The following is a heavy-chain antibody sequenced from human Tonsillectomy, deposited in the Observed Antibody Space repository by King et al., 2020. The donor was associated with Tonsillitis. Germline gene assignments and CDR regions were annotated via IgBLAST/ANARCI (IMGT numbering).Heavy chain of an antibody. V-gene: IGHV4-30-2*01. J-gene: IGHJ3*02. CDR1: GGSISGGGYS. CDR2: IYYSGST. D-gene: IGHD3-22*01. CDR3: ARTTYYYDSSGYYSDWGAFDI. Sequence: QLQESGSGLVKPSQTLSLTCAVSGGSISGGGYSWSWIRQPPGKGLEWIGYIYYSGSTYYNPSLKSRVTISVDRSKNQFSLKLSSVTAADTAVYYCARTTYYYDSSGYYSDWGAFDIWGQGTMVTVSS.